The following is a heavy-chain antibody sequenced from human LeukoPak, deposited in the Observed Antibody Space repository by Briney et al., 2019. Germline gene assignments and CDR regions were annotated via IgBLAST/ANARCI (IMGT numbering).Heavy chain of an antibody. J-gene: IGHJ4*02. CDR1: GNSISSSSYY. CDR3: GRSAGFVHFDH. D-gene: IGHD3-16*01. Sequence: SPSETLSLTCTVSGNSISSSSYYWVWIRQPPGKGLEWIGSINYYGKTYYNPSVKSRVTISVDTSKNQFSLMVRSVTAADTAVYYCGRSAGFVHFDHWGRGTLVTVTS. CDR2: INYYGKT. V-gene: IGHV4-39*07.